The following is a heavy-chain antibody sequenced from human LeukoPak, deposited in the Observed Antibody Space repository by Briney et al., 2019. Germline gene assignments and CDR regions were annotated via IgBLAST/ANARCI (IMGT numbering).Heavy chain of an antibody. CDR2: IYYTGTT. CDR1: NGSLSSFY. V-gene: IGHV4-59*01. Sequence: SETLSLTCTVSNGSLSSFYWTWTRQPPGKGLEWIGYIYYTGTTDYNPSLKSRVTISVDTSKNQFSLKLSSVTAADTAVYYCARGYGRYFDYWGQGTLVTVSS. J-gene: IGHJ4*02. CDR3: ARGYGRYFDY. D-gene: IGHD5-18*01.